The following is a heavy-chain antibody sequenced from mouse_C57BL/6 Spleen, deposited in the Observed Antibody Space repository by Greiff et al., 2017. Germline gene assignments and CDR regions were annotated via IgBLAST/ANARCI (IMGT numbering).Heavy chain of an antibody. CDR1: GFTFSDYG. CDR2: ISSGSSTI. Sequence: EVKLVESGGGLVKPGGSLKLSCAASGFTFSDYGMHWVRQAPEKGLEWVAYISSGSSTIYYADTVKGRFTISRDNAKHTLFLQMTSLRSEDTAMYYCARDYYYVSCDYWGQGTTLTVSS. CDR3: ARDYYYVSCDY. J-gene: IGHJ2*01. V-gene: IGHV5-17*01. D-gene: IGHD1-1*01.